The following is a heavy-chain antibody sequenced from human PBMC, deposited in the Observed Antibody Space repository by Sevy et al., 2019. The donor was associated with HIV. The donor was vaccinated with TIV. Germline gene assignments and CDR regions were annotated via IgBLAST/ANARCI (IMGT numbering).Heavy chain of an antibody. CDR1: GFTFSSYS. J-gene: IGHJ6*02. CDR3: ARDRDSWSGSGGMDV. V-gene: IGHV3-48*02. Sequence: GGSLRLSCAASGFTFSSYSMNWVRQAPGKGLEWVSYISSSSSTIYYADSVKGRFTISRDNAKNSLYLQMNSLRDEDTAVYYCARDRDSWSGSGGMDVWGQGTTVTVSS. D-gene: IGHD3-3*01. CDR2: ISSSSSTI.